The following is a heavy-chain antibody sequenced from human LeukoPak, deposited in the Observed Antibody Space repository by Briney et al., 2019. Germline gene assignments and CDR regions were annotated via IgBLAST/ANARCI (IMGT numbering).Heavy chain of an antibody. CDR3: ARETTKGYYYYMDV. Sequence: SETLSLTCTVSGGSISSYYWSWIRQPAGKGLEWIGRIYTSGSTNYNPSLKSRVTMSVDTSKNQFSLKLSSVTAADTAVYYCARETTKGYYYYMDVWGKGTTVTVSS. V-gene: IGHV4-4*07. J-gene: IGHJ6*03. D-gene: IGHD4-11*01. CDR1: GGSISSYY. CDR2: IYTSGST.